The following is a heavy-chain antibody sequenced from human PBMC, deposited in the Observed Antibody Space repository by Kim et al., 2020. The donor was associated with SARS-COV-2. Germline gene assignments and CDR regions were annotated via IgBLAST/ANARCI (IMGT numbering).Heavy chain of an antibody. J-gene: IGHJ6*02. V-gene: IGHV3-33*06. CDR3: AKGALDTAMVPNYYYYGMDV. D-gene: IGHD5-18*01. Sequence: FTISRDNSKNTLYLQMNSLRAEDTAVYYCAKGALDTAMVPNYYYYGMDVWGQGTTVTVSS.